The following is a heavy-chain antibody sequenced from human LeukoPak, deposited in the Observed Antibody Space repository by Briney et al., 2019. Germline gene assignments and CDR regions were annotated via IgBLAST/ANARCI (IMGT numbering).Heavy chain of an antibody. CDR3: ARDADYGDYVGYFDY. J-gene: IGHJ4*02. CDR1: GGSVSSGSYY. D-gene: IGHD4-17*01. Sequence: PSETLSLTCTVSGGSVSSGSYYWSWIRQPPGKGLEWIGYIYYSGSTNYNPSLKSRVTISVDTSKNQFSLKLSSVTAADTAVYYCARDADYGDYVGYFDYWGQETLVTVSS. CDR2: IYYSGST. V-gene: IGHV4-61*01.